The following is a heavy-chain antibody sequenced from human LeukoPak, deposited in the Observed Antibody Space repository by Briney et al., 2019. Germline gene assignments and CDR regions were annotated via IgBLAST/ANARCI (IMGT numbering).Heavy chain of an antibody. CDR3: ARDREGSSSWVFDY. J-gene: IGHJ4*02. CDR2: ISSSSSTI. CDR1: GFTFSSYS. D-gene: IGHD6-13*01. Sequence: GGSLRLSCAASGFTFSSYSMNWVRQAPGKGLEWVSYISSSSSTIYYADSVKGRFTISRDNAKNSLYLQMNSLRAEDTAVYYCARDREGSSSWVFDYWGQGTLVTVSS. V-gene: IGHV3-48*04.